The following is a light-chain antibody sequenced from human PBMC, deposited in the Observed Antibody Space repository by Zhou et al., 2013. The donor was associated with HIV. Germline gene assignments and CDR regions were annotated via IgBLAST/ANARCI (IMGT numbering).Light chain of an antibody. V-gene: IGKV1-5*03. CDR1: SSVNKY. CDR3: QQYYSFPYT. J-gene: IGKJ2*01. CDR2: DAS. Sequence: DIQMTQSPSTLSASIGDGVIITCRASSSVNKYLAWYQQKPGRAPKLLIYDASTLENGVSSRFRGRGFGTEFALTISCLQSEDFATYYCQQYYSFPYTFGQGTKLEIK.